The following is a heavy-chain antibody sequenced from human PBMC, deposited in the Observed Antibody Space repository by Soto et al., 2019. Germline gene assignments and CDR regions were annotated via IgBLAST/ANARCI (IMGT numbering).Heavy chain of an antibody. Sequence: ASVKVSCKASGYTFTSYYMHWVRQAPGQGLEWMGIINPSGGSTSYAQKFQGRVTMTRDTSTRTVYMELSSLRSEDTAVYYCARPQNFYTHPWDAFDIWGQGTMVTVSS. CDR2: INPSGGST. CDR3: ARPQNFYTHPWDAFDI. D-gene: IGHD1-7*01. J-gene: IGHJ3*02. V-gene: IGHV1-46*03. CDR1: GYTFTSYY.